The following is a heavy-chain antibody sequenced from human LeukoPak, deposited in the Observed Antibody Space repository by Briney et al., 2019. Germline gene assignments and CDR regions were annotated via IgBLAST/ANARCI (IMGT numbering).Heavy chain of an antibody. D-gene: IGHD3-3*01. Sequence: KTSQTLSLTCTVSGGSISSYYWSWIRQPPGKRLEWIWHIYYSGSTNYNPPLKSPVTISFLTSKNQFSLKLSSVTAADTVVYYCASRSSIWSGYQDTLYYFDSWGQGTLVTVSS. CDR1: GGSISSYY. CDR2: IYYSGST. J-gene: IGHJ4*02. CDR3: ASRSSIWSGYQDTLYYFDS. V-gene: IGHV4-59*01.